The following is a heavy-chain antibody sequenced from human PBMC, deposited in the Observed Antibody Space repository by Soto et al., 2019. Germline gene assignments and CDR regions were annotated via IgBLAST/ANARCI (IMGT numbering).Heavy chain of an antibody. CDR2: INHSGST. V-gene: IGHV4-34*01. CDR1: GGSFSGYY. J-gene: IGHJ4*02. D-gene: IGHD3-9*01. CDR3: ARDLYDILTGYQSPSDY. Sequence: PSETLSLTCAVYGGSFSGYYWSWIRQPPGKGLEWIGEINHSGSTNYNPSLKSRVTISVDTSKNQFSLKLSSVTAADTAVYYCARDLYDILTGYQSPSDYWGQGTLVTVS.